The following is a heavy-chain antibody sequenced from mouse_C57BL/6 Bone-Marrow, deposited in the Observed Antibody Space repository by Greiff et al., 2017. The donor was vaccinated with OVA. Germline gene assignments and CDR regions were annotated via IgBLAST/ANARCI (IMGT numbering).Heavy chain of an antibody. J-gene: IGHJ3*01. CDR3: ARGGFTTVVEGFAY. V-gene: IGHV1-39*01. CDR2: INPNYGTT. CDR1: GYSFTDYN. Sequence: VQLKESGPELVKPGASVKISCKASGYSFTDYNMNWVKQSNGKSLEWIGVINPNYGTTSYNQKFKGKATLTVDQSSSTAYMQLNSLTSEDSAVYYCARGGFTTVVEGFAYWGQGTLVTVSA. D-gene: IGHD1-1*01.